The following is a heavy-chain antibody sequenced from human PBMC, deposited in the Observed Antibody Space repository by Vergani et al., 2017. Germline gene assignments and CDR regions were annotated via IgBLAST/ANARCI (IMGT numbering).Heavy chain of an antibody. D-gene: IGHD2-21*02. CDR3: ARDLAYCGGDCYPYYYGMDV. V-gene: IGHV4-39*02. CDR2: IYYSGST. Sequence: QLQLQESGPGLVKPSETLSLTCTVSGGSISSSSYYWGWIRQPPGKGLEWIGSIYYSGSTYYNPSLKSRVTISVDTSKNKFSLKLRPVTAADTAVYYCARDLAYCGGDCYPYYYGMDVGGEGTTVTVSS. CDR1: GGSISSSSYY. J-gene: IGHJ6*04.